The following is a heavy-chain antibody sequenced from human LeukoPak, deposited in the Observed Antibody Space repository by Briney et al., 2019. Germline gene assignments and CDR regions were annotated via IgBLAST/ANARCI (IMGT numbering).Heavy chain of an antibody. Sequence: SQTLSLTCALSGDSVSSYSAGWNWLRQSPSRGLEWLGRTYYRSKLYNDYAVSVRSRITINPDTSKNQFSLQLNSVTPEDTAVYYCARGAWAYSSGWYLPGYWGQGTLVTVSS. J-gene: IGHJ4*02. CDR2: TYYRSKLYN. V-gene: IGHV6-1*01. CDR3: ARGAWAYSSGWYLPGY. CDR1: GDSVSSYSAG. D-gene: IGHD6-19*01.